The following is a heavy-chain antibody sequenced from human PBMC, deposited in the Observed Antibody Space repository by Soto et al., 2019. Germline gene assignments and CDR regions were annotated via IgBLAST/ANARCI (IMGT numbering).Heavy chain of an antibody. V-gene: IGHV3-30-3*01. Sequence: QEQVVQSGGGVVQPGRSLRLSCVASGFIVSGYSIHWFRQAPGKGLEWVSLISYDGTKKDYADSVKGRFSIYRDTSQNILQLQMNSLRPDDTAVYYCARSWGTGDGSCLGYNWFDPWGQGALVIVSS. CDR1: GFIVSGYS. CDR3: ARSWGTGDGSCLGYNWFDP. J-gene: IGHJ5*02. CDR2: ISYDGTKK. D-gene: IGHD1-1*01.